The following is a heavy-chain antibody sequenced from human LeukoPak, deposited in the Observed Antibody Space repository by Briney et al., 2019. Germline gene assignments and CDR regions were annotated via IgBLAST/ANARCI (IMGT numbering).Heavy chain of an antibody. CDR2: IYYSGST. J-gene: IGHJ4*02. CDR1: GGSISSGDHY. V-gene: IGHV4-30-4*01. D-gene: IGHD6-13*01. Sequence: PSETLSLTCTVSGGSISSGDHYWSWIRQPPGKGLEWIGYIYYSGSTYYNPSLKSRVTISVDTSKNQFSLKLSSVTAADTAVYYCARGSSSWYIDYWGQGTLVTVSS. CDR3: ARGSSSWYIDY.